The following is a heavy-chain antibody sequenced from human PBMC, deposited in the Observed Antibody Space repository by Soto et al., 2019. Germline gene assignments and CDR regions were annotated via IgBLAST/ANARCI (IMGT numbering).Heavy chain of an antibody. CDR1: GYCITSGYY. CDR2: IYHSGTT. J-gene: IGHJ5*02. CDR3: AEMGQNNGFDP. V-gene: IGHV4-38-2*01. Sequence: SGALSLTSAVSGYCITSGYYWAGLRQTPGKGLEFIGAIYHSGTTHYNPSLKSRVTMSVDKTDNQFSLKMTSVSTADTAFYYCAEMGQNNGFDPWGQGMLVTVSS. D-gene: IGHD1-26*01.